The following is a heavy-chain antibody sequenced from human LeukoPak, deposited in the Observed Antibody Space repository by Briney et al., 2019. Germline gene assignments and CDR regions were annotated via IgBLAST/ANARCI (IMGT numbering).Heavy chain of an antibody. D-gene: IGHD5-24*01. Sequence: ASVKVSCKASGYTFTSYDINWVRQATRQGLEWMGWMNPNNNNTGYAQKFQGRVTMTRNTSISTAYMELSSLRSEDTAVYYCARYPRSNYNFDFWGQGTLVTVSS. CDR3: ARYPRSNYNFDF. CDR1: GYTFTSYD. CDR2: MNPNNNNT. V-gene: IGHV1-8*01. J-gene: IGHJ4*02.